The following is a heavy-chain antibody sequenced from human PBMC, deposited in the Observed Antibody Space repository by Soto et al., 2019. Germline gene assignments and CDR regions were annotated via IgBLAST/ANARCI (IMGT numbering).Heavy chain of an antibody. D-gene: IGHD4-17*01. CDR1: GFTFSSYA. CDR3: ARGAAVNYGDYDFDY. J-gene: IGHJ4*02. CDR2: ISYDGSNK. Sequence: LRLSCAASGFTFSSYAMHWVRQAPGKGLEWVAVISYDGSNKYYADSVKGRFTISRDNSKNTLYLQMNILRAEDTAVYYCARGAAVNYGDYDFDYWGQGTLVTVSS. V-gene: IGHV3-30-3*01.